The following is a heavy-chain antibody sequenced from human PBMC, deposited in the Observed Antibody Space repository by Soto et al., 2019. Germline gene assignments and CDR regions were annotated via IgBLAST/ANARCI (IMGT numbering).Heavy chain of an antibody. CDR2: IYYSGST. J-gene: IGHJ4*02. D-gene: IGHD3-16*01. V-gene: IGHV4-31*03. CDR3: AREGGDGVDY. Sequence: NPSETLSLTCTVSGGSISSGSYYWSWIRQHPGKGLEWIGYIYYSGSTYYNPSLKSRLTISVDTSKNHFSLRLNSVTAADTAVYYCAREGGDGVDYWGQGTLVTVSS. CDR1: GGSISSGSYY.